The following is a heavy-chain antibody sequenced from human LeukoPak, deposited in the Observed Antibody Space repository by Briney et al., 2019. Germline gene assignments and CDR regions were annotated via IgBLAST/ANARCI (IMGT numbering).Heavy chain of an antibody. Sequence: GALRLSCAASGFTLSSSAMSWVRQAPGKGLEWVSAISNNGGYTYYADSVQGRFTISRDNSKSTLCLQMNSLRAEDTAVYYCAKQLGYCSDGSCYFPYWGQGTLVTVSP. CDR1: GFTLSSSA. CDR3: AKQLGYCSDGSCYFPY. CDR2: ISNNGGYT. J-gene: IGHJ4*02. V-gene: IGHV3-23*01. D-gene: IGHD2-15*01.